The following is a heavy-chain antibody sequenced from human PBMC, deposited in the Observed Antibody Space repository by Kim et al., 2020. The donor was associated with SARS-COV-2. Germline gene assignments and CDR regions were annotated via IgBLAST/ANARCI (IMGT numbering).Heavy chain of an antibody. D-gene: IGHD3-10*01. Sequence: SETLSLTCTVSGGSISSYYWSWIRQPPGKGLEWIGYIYYSGSTNYNPSLKSRVTISVDTSKNQFSLKLSSVTAADTAVYYCARAVDITMVRGVIFWFDPWGQGTLVTVSS. CDR2: IYYSGST. V-gene: IGHV4-59*13. CDR3: ARAVDITMVRGVIFWFDP. J-gene: IGHJ5*02. CDR1: GGSISSYY.